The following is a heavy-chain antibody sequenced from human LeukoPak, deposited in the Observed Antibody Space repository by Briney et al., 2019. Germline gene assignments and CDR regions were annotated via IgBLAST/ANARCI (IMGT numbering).Heavy chain of an antibody. V-gene: IGHV3-30*03. CDR2: ISYDGSNK. CDR1: GFTFSSYG. CDR3: ALVVVVAATGAFDI. D-gene: IGHD2-15*01. J-gene: IGHJ3*02. Sequence: GGSLRLSCAASGFTFSSYGMHWVRQAPGKGLEWEAVISYDGSNKYYADSVKGRFTISRDNSKNTLYLQMNSLRAEDTAVYYCALVVVVAATGAFDIWGQGTMVTVSS.